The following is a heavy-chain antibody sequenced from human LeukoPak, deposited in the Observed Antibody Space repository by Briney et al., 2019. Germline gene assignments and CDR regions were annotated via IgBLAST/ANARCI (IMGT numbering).Heavy chain of an antibody. CDR1: GGSISSSNYY. J-gene: IGHJ5*02. D-gene: IGHD2-15*01. CDR3: ARGSRVVAAATPAHNWFDP. V-gene: IGHV4-39*07. CDR2: IFYRGNT. Sequence: SETLSLTCTVSGGSISSSNYYWGWIRQPPGKGLEWIASIFYRGNTKYNPSFQSRVSISVDTSKNQFSLKLSSVTAADTAVYYCARGSRVVAAATPAHNWFDPWGQGTLVTVSS.